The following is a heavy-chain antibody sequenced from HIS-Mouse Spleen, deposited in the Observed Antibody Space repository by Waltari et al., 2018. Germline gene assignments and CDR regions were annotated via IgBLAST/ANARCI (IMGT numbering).Heavy chain of an antibody. CDR1: GGPISSSTYY. CDR2: IYYSGST. J-gene: IGHJ4*02. CDR3: ARSSEASIAAAGFDY. D-gene: IGHD6-13*01. V-gene: IGHV4-39*07. Sequence: QLQLQESGPGLVKPSETLSLTCTVSGGPISSSTYYVGCIRQPPGTGLEWIGSIYYSGSTYYNPALKSRVTISVDTSKTQFSLKLGSVTAADTAVYYCARSSEASIAAAGFDYWGQGTLVTVSS.